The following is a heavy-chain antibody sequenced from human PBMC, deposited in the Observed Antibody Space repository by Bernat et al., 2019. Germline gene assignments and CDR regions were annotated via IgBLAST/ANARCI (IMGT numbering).Heavy chain of an antibody. CDR1: GFTFSDYA. J-gene: IGHJ5*02. CDR3: ARDGCYTGTSCSVYNWFDP. V-gene: IGHV3-33*01. D-gene: IGHD2-2*02. Sequence: QVQLVESGGGVVQPGGSLRLSCAASGFTFSDYAMHWVRQAPGKGLEWVAVIWSDGSRKYFGNSVKGRFTISRDNSENTVYLQMDSLRAEDTAVYHCARDGCYTGTSCSVYNWFDPWGQGTLVTVSS. CDR2: IWSDGSRK.